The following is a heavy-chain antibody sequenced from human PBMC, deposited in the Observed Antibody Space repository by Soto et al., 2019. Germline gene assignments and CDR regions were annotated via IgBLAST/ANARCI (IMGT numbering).Heavy chain of an antibody. Sequence: PGGSLRLSCAASGFAFKYARMTWVCQAPGKGLEWVGHIRSNIDGATTAYAAPVKGRFTISRDESKNTVDLQMNSLITEDTAVYYCTTDWGSGTHYARAFDVWGQGTMVTVSS. CDR3: TTDWGSGTHYARAFDV. J-gene: IGHJ3*01. CDR2: IRSNIDGATT. V-gene: IGHV3-15*01. D-gene: IGHD3-16*01. CDR1: GFAFKYAR.